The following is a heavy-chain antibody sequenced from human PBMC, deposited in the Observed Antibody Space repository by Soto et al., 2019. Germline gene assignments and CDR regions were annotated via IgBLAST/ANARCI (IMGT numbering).Heavy chain of an antibody. CDR2: LTWDGGTT. J-gene: IGHJ4*02. CDR1: GFTFDEYS. CDR3: AKVKRKDTSTSAVDFDS. Sequence: EVQLVESGGAVVQPGGSLRLSCVVSGFTFDEYSMYWVRQPPGKGLEWISLLTWDGGTTYYADSVKGRFTISRDSGKSSLFLQMDSLRTEDTALYYCAKVKRKDTSTSAVDFDSWGQGTLGTVSS. V-gene: IGHV3-43*01. D-gene: IGHD2-2*01.